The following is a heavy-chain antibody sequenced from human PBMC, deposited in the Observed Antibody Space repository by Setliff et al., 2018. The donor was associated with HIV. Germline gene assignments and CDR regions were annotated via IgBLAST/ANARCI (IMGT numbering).Heavy chain of an antibody. D-gene: IGHD2-15*01. J-gene: IGHJ3*02. CDR1: GGSFSVYY. CDR3: AREWGSANLLQGAFDI. V-gene: IGHV4-34*01. CDR2: INHSGST. Sequence: KPSETLSLTCAVYGGSFSVYYWTWIRQPPGKGLEWIGEINHSGSTTYNPSLKSRVTISVDTSKNQFSLNLSSVTAADTAVYYCAREWGSANLLQGAFDIWGQGTMVTVSS.